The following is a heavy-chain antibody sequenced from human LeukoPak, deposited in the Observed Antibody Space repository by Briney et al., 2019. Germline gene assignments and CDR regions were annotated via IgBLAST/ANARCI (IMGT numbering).Heavy chain of an antibody. CDR1: GFTFSNYA. V-gene: IGHV3-23*01. Sequence: GGSLRLSCAASGFTFSNYAMSWVRQAPGKGLEWVSAISGSGGSTYYADSVKGRFTISRDNSKNTLYLQMNSLRAEDTAVYYCAKVLNRRYSSSWNDHRLDYWGQGTLVTVSS. CDR3: AKVLNRRYSSSWNDHRLDY. CDR2: ISGSGGST. D-gene: IGHD6-13*01. J-gene: IGHJ4*02.